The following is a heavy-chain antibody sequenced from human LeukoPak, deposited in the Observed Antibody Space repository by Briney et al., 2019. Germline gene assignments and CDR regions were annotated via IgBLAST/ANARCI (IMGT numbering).Heavy chain of an antibody. V-gene: IGHV1-69*04. J-gene: IGHJ6*02. CDR1: GYTFTSYD. Sequence: ASVKVSCKASGYTFTSYDINWVRQAPGQGLEWMGRIIPMLGTVNYAQKFQGRDTIIADKFTSTAYMELSSLRSEDTAVYCARDQKVGATPYFGMDVWGQGTTVTVSS. CDR3: ARDQKVGATPYFGMDV. CDR2: IIPMLGTV. D-gene: IGHD1-26*01.